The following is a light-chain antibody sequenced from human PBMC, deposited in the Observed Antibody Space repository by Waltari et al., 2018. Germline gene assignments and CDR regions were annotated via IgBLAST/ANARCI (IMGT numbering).Light chain of an antibody. J-gene: IGKJ4*01. V-gene: IGKV1-12*01. Sequence: DIQLTQSPSSVSASVGDRVTITCRASQGIGAWLAWYQQNPGKAPKMVIYAAGSLRSGVPSRFSGSGSGTDFTLTISNLQPEDFGTYYCQQSDSVPLTFGGGTKVEMK. CDR3: QQSDSVPLT. CDR1: QGIGAW. CDR2: AAG.